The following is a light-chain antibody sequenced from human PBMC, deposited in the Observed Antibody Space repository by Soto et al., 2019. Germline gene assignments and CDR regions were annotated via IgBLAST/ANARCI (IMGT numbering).Light chain of an antibody. V-gene: IGKV1-9*01. CDR3: QQYGSSPRT. J-gene: IGKJ5*01. Sequence: QLTQSPSSLSASVGDRVTLTCRASQGISSDLAWYQQKPGKAPKLLIYAASTLQSGVPSRFSGSGSGTDFTLTISSLQPEDFAVYYCQQYGSSPRTFGQGTRLEIK. CDR1: QGISSD. CDR2: AAS.